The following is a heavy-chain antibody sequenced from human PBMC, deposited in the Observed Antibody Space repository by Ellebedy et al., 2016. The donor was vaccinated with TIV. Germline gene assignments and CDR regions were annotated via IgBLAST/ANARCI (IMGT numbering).Heavy chain of an antibody. CDR1: GYTFTPYA. CDR2: INTHTGET. Sequence: AASVKVSCKASGYTFTPYAIHWMRQAPGQGLEWMGWINTHTGETKYSEKLQRRVTFTRDTSETTAYMELSSLRSEDTAVYYCARDKAYSGSRTMDVWGKGTTVTVSS. J-gene: IGHJ6*03. CDR3: ARDKAYSGSRTMDV. D-gene: IGHD3-10*01. V-gene: IGHV1-3*04.